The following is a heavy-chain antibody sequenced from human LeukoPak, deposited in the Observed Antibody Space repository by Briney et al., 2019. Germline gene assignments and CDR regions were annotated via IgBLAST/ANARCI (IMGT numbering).Heavy chain of an antibody. V-gene: IGHV1-3*01. D-gene: IGHD1-26*01. CDR3: ARDSGSGNNDY. CDR1: GYTFTSYA. J-gene: IGHJ4*02. Sequence: ASVKVSCKASGYTFTSYAIYWVRQAPGQRLEWMGWISAGNGNTKYSQNFQGRVTFISNTSATTAFMELSSLRSEDAAVYYCARDSGSGNNDYWGQGTLVTVSS. CDR2: ISAGNGNT.